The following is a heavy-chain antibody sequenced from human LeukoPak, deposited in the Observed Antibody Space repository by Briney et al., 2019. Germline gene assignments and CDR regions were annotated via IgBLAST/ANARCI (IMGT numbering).Heavy chain of an antibody. D-gene: IGHD6-13*01. J-gene: IGHJ4*02. CDR1: GGSISSYY. CDR3: GRDGAQQLVPGYYFDS. V-gene: IGHV4-59*01. CDR2: IYYSGST. Sequence: SETLFLTCTVSGGSISSYYWSWLRQPPGKGLEWIGYIYYSGSTDYNPSLKSRVSISVDRSKNQFSLKLSSVTAADTAVYYCGRDGAQQLVPGYYFDSWSQGTLVTVSS.